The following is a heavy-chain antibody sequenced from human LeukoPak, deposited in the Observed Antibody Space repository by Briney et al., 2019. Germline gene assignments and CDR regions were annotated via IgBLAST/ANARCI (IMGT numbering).Heavy chain of an antibody. CDR3: AKDLLVRDWFDP. Sequence: GGSLRLSCAASGFTFSDYYMSWIRQAPGKGLEWVSYISSSGTTIYYADSVKGRFTISRDNAKNSLYLQMNSLRAEDTAVYYCAKDLLVRDWFDPWGQGTLVTVSS. CDR1: GFTFSDYY. D-gene: IGHD3-10*01. V-gene: IGHV3-11*01. CDR2: ISSSGTTI. J-gene: IGHJ5*02.